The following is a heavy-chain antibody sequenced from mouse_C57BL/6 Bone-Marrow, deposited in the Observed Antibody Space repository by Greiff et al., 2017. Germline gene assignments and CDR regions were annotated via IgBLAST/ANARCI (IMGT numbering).Heavy chain of an antibody. CDR2: ISGGGGNT. V-gene: IGHV5-9*01. J-gene: IGHJ1*03. Sequence: EVQLVESGGGLVKPGGSLKLSCAASGFTFSSYTMSWVRQTPEKRLQWVAAISGGGGNTYYPDSGKGRFTISRDNDKNILYLQMGSLRSEDTALYYCSRQVTTVLATKYFDVWGTGTTVTVSS. CDR3: SRQVTTVLATKYFDV. D-gene: IGHD1-1*01. CDR1: GFTFSSYT.